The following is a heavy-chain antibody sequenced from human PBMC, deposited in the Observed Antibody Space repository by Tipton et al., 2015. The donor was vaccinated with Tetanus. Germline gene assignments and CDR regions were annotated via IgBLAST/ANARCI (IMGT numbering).Heavy chain of an antibody. D-gene: IGHD4-23*01. CDR2: IIPILGIA. CDR3: ARGGNSATYFQH. J-gene: IGHJ1*01. CDR1: GGTFSSYA. V-gene: IGHV1-69*09. Sequence: QVQLVQSGPEVKKPGSSVKVSCKASGGTFSSYAISWVRQAPGQGLEWMGRIIPILGIANYAQKFQGRVTITADKSTSTAYMELSSLRSEDTAVYYCARGGNSATYFQHWGQGTLVTVSS.